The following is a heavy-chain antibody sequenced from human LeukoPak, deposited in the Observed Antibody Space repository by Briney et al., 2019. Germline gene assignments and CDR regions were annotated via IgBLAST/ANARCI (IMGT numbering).Heavy chain of an antibody. CDR3: ARERQWLGRDWYFDL. J-gene: IGHJ2*01. CDR2: IRYDGSNK. Sequence: PGGSLRLSRAASGFTFSSYGMHWVRQAPGKGLEWVAFIRYDGSNKYYADSVKGRFTISRDNSKNTLYLQMNSLRAEDTAVYYCARERQWLGRDWYFDLWGRGTLVTVSS. CDR1: GFTFSSYG. D-gene: IGHD6-19*01. V-gene: IGHV3-30*02.